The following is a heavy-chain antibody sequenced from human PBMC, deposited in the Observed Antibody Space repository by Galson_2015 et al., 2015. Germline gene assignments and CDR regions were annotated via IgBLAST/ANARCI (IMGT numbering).Heavy chain of an antibody. J-gene: IGHJ4*02. CDR1: GFTFNNYG. D-gene: IGHD2-2*02. Sequence: SLRLSCAGSGFTFNNYGMHWVRQAPGKGLEWVAVISYDGSNEYYADSVKGRFTISRDNSKNTLHLQMNSLRAEDTAVYYCAKDRWRYDCSSTTCYTGGIDYWGQGTLVTVSS. V-gene: IGHV3-30*18. CDR3: AKDRWRYDCSSTTCYTGGIDY. CDR2: ISYDGSNE.